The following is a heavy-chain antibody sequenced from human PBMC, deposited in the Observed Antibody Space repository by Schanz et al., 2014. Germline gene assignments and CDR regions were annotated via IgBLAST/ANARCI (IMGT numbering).Heavy chain of an antibody. D-gene: IGHD2-15*01. Sequence: EVQLVESGGGLVKPGGSLRLSCAASGFTFSSYGMNWVRQAPGKGLEWVSYISSSSSYIYYADSMKGRFTISRDNSKSMLYLQMTSLGTEDTAMYYCARDQGGTFRLDTFDKWGQGTMVTVSS. CDR3: ARDQGGTFRLDTFDK. CDR1: GFTFSSYG. J-gene: IGHJ3*02. V-gene: IGHV3-21*06. CDR2: ISSSSSYI.